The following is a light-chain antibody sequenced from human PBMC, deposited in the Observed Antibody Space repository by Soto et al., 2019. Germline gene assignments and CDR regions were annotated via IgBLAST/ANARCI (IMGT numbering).Light chain of an antibody. CDR3: SSFSSSTSVLV. V-gene: IGLV2-14*01. J-gene: IGLJ2*01. CDR1: SSDIGGYKF. Sequence: QSALTQPASVAGSPGQSLTISRTGTSSDIGGYKFVSWYQQHPGKAPKVIIYEVSNRPSGVSSRFSGAKSGNTASLTISGLQAEDEADYYCSSFSSSTSVLVFGGGTKLTVL. CDR2: EVS.